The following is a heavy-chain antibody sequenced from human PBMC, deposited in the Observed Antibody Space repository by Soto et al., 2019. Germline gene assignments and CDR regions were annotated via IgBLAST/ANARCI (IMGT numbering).Heavy chain of an antibody. D-gene: IGHD2-15*01. J-gene: IGHJ4*02. CDR1: GYIFTSYY. CDR3: ARGAVRYCSGGSCPGGY. V-gene: IGHV1-46*01. CDR2: INPSGGTT. Sequence: ASVKVSCKTSGYIFTSYYIHWVRQAPGQGLEWMGIINPSGGTTTYAQKFQGRVTMTRDTSTTTVYMELSSLRSEDTAVYYCARGAVRYCSGGSCPGGYWGQGTLVTVSS.